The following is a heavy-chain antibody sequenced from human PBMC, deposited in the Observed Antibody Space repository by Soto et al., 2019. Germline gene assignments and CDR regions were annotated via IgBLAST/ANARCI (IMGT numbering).Heavy chain of an antibody. CDR1: VGSFTSYY. CDR2: ITHRGST. CDR3: ARGTQKPAREKQTPEP. Sequence: KSSETLSLTCAFSVGSFTSYYWTCIRHPPEKGLEWIGEITHRGSTNYNPSLKSRVTMSVDTSKNQFSLKLTSVTAADTAVYFCARGTQKPAREKQTPEPWRQGTLVSV. J-gene: IGHJ5*02. V-gene: IGHV4-34*01.